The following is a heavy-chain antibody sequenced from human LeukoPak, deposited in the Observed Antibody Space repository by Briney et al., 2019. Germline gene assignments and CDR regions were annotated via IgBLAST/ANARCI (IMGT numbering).Heavy chain of an antibody. CDR3: AKDGGDDSSGYDAFDI. D-gene: IGHD3-22*01. Sequence: GGSLGLSCAASGFTFSSYAMSWVRQAPGKGLEWVSAISGSGGSTYYADSVKGRFTISRENSKNTLYLQMNSLRAEDTAVYYCAKDGGDDSSGYDAFDIWGQGTMVTVSS. CDR2: ISGSGGST. CDR1: GFTFSSYA. J-gene: IGHJ3*02. V-gene: IGHV3-23*01.